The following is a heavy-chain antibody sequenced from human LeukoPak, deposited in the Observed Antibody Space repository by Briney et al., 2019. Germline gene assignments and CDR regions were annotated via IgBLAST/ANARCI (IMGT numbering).Heavy chain of an antibody. D-gene: IGHD6-13*01. CDR3: AARGGAAGDSDAFDI. CDR2: IYPGDFGT. J-gene: IGHJ3*02. Sequence: GESLKISCKGSGYSFSTYWIAWVRQMPGKGLEWMGIIYPGDFGTRYSPSFQGQVTISVDKSINTAYLQWSSLKASDTAIYYCAARGGAAGDSDAFDIWGQGTMVTVSS. V-gene: IGHV5-51*01. CDR1: GYSFSTYW.